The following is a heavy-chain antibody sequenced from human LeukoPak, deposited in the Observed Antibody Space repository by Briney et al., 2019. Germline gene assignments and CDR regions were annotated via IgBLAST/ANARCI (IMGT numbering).Heavy chain of an antibody. CDR3: ARHDDSGGPIDY. Sequence: SETLSLTCAVSGGSFSDYYWTWIRQPPGKGLEWIGYIYYSGGTNYNPSLKSRVTISVDTSKNQFSLNLTSVTAADTAVYYCARHDDSGGPIDYWGQGTLVTVSS. D-gene: IGHD3-10*01. CDR1: GGSFSDYY. J-gene: IGHJ4*02. V-gene: IGHV4-59*08. CDR2: IYYSGGT.